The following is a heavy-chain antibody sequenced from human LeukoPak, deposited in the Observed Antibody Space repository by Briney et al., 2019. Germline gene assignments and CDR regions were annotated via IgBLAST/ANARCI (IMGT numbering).Heavy chain of an antibody. D-gene: IGHD1-26*01. J-gene: IGHJ4*02. CDR3: ARGGTFYPSIDY. CDR2: VSAYNGKT. Sequence: PSVKVSCKTSGYTFTTSYINWVRQAPGQGLEWMGWVSAYNGKTSYAQRFQGRVTMTTDSSTSTAYMDLASLRYDDTAVYYCARGGTFYPSIDYWGQGTLVTVSS. CDR1: GYTFTTSY. V-gene: IGHV1-18*01.